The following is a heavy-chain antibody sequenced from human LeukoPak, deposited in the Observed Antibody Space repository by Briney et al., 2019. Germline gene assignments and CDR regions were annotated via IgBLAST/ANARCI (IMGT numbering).Heavy chain of an antibody. CDR2: VNPNSGNT. Sequence: EASVKVSCKASGYTFTSYDINWVRQATGQGLEWMGWVNPNSGNTGYAQKFQGRVTMTRNTSISTAYMELSSLRSEDTAVYYCARGPAYNWNYGPYYYYYMDVWGKGTTVTVSS. J-gene: IGHJ6*03. CDR3: ARGPAYNWNYGPYYYYYMDV. V-gene: IGHV1-8*01. D-gene: IGHD1-7*01. CDR1: GYTFTSYD.